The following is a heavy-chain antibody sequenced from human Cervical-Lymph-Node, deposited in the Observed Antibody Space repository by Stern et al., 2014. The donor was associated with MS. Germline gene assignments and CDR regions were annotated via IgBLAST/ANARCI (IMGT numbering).Heavy chain of an antibody. CDR3: ARDYEDTSMLFDH. Sequence: VQMVESGGEVVQPGRSLRISCEASGFTFSSYGMHWVRQAPGKGMEWVTVISYDGNHKYYAASVKGRFTISRDNSKNTLHLQMNSVTPDDTAIYYCARDYEDTSMLFDHWGQGTLVTVSS. D-gene: IGHD2-8*01. CDR1: GFTFSSYG. CDR2: ISYDGNHK. V-gene: IGHV3-30*03. J-gene: IGHJ4*02.